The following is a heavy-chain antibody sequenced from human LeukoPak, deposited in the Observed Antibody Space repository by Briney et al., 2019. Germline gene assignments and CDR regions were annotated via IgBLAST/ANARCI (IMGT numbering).Heavy chain of an antibody. CDR1: GFTFTSSE. D-gene: IGHD1-26*01. CDR3: ARHAITYTIGCYDDAFYT. Sequence: PGGSLRLSCAAPGFTFTSSEMNWVRQAPGKGLEWVSYISGSGTTIYYADSVKGRFTISRDNAENSLYLQMNSLRAEDTAVYYCARHAITYTIGCYDDAFYTSGPGTMVTVSS. V-gene: IGHV3-48*03. CDR2: ISGSGTTI. J-gene: IGHJ3*02.